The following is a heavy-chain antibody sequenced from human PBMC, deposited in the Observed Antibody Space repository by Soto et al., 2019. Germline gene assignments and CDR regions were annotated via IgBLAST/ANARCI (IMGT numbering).Heavy chain of an antibody. J-gene: IGHJ6*02. CDR2: ISYDGSNK. D-gene: IGHD3-3*01. CDR3: ANAPPYYDFWSGYYNYYYYGMDV. V-gene: IGHV3-30*18. CDR1: GFTFSSYG. Sequence: PGGSLRLSCAASGFTFSSYGMHWVRQAPGKGLEWVAVISYDGSNKYYADSVKGRFTISRDNSKNTLYLQMNSLRAEDTAVYYCANAPPYYDFWSGYYNYYYYGMDVWGQGTTVTVSS.